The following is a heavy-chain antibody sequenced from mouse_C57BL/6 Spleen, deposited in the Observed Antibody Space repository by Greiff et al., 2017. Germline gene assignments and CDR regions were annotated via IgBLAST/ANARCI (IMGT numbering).Heavy chain of an antibody. D-gene: IGHD1-1*01. CDR1: GYTFTSYW. J-gene: IGHJ3*01. V-gene: IGHV1-69*01. CDR2: IDPSDSYT. CDR3: ARRYGSRDWFAD. Sequence: QVQLQQPGAELVMPGASVKLSCKASGYTFTSYWMHWVKQRPGQGLEWIGEIDPSDSYTNYNQKFKGKSTLTVDKSSSTAYMQLSSLTSEDSAVYYCARRYGSRDWFADWGQGTLVTVAA.